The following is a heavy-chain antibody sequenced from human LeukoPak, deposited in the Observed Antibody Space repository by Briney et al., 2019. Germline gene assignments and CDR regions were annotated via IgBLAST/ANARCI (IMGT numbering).Heavy chain of an antibody. CDR3: AKKGATTGDFDY. CDR1: GFTSSNFL. D-gene: IGHD1-26*01. V-gene: IGHV3-23*01. CDR2: ISGSGGDT. Sequence: GGSLRLSCAASGFTSSNFLMTWVRQAPGKGPEWVSAISGSGGDTYYADSVKGRFTISRDNSKNTLYLQMNSLRAEDTAVYYCAKKGATTGDFDYWGQGTLVTVSS. J-gene: IGHJ4*02.